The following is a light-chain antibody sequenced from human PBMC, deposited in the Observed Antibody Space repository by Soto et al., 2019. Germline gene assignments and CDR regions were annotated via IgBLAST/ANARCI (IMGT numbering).Light chain of an antibody. V-gene: IGLV2-23*02. CDR3: CSYAGSSTSPYV. CDR1: SSDDGSYNL. Sequence: QSVLTQPASVSGSPGQSITISCTGTSSDDGSYNLVSWYQQHPGKAPKLMIYEVSKRPSGVSNRFSGSKSGNTASLTISGLQAEDEADYYCCSYAGSSTSPYVFGTGTKVTVL. J-gene: IGLJ1*01. CDR2: EVS.